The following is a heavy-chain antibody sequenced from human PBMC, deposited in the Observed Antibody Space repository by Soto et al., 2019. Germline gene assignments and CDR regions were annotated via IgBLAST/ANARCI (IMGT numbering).Heavy chain of an antibody. CDR2: IYYSGST. Sequence: LSLTCTVSGGSISSGGYYWSWIRQHPGKGLEWIGYIYYSGSTYYNPSLKSRVTISVDTSKNQFSLKLSSVTAADTAVYYCARGVPAAILPLNYYGMDVWGQGTTVTVSS. CDR1: GGSISSGGYY. CDR3: ARGVPAAILPLNYYGMDV. V-gene: IGHV4-31*03. J-gene: IGHJ6*02. D-gene: IGHD2-2*02.